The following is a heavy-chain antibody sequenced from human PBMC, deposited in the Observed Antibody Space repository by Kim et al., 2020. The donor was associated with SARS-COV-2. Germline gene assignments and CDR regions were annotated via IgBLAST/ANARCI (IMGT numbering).Heavy chain of an antibody. Sequence: SETLSLTCAVYGGSFSGYYWTWIRQPPGKGLEWIGEINHSGSTNYNPSLKSRVTISGDTSKNQFSLKLSSVTAADTAVYYCARGGGVWYIAAAGTVSYY. CDR3: ARGGGVWYIAAAGTVSYY. J-gene: IGHJ6*01. V-gene: IGHV4-34*01. CDR2: INHSGST. CDR1: GGSFSGYY. D-gene: IGHD6-13*01.